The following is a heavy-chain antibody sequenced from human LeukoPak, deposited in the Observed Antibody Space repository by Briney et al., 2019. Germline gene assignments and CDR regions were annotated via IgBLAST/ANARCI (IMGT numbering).Heavy chain of an antibody. CDR2: INHDGSEK. J-gene: IGHJ6*02. CDR3: ARCSNAVCTLGMDV. CDR1: GFRLSDYW. D-gene: IGHD2-8*01. Sequence: GRSLRLSCAASGFRLSDYWMSWVSQAPGKGLEWVTNINHDGSEKYYVDSARGRFTISRDNAKHSLYLEMNSLRAEDTAVYYCARCSNAVCTLGMDVWGQGTTVIVS. V-gene: IGHV3-7*03.